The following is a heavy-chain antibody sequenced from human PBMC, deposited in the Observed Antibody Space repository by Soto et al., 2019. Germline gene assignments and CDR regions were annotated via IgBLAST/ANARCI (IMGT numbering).Heavy chain of an antibody. CDR1: GDSVTSHY. J-gene: IGHJ4*02. D-gene: IGHD1-20*01. CDR2: MYYSGST. CDR3: ATGSDNWNPPPY. V-gene: IGHV4-59*02. Sequence: SETLSLTCSFSGDSVTSHYLSWIRQPPGKGLEWIGYMYYSGSTNYNPSLKSRVTISTDTANMELSSLRSEDTAVYYCATGSDNWNPPPYWGQGTLVTVS.